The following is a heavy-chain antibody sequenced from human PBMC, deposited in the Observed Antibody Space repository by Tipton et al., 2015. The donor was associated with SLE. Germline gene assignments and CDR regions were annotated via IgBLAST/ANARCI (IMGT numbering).Heavy chain of an antibody. CDR3: ARGRGY. D-gene: IGHD3-10*01. CDR2: ISSTSDYI. CDR1: GFTFSSYW. Sequence: SGFTFSSYWMNWVRQAPGKGLEWVSFISSTSDYIYYADSMKGRFTISRDNAKNSVYLQMNNLRVEDTAMYYCARGRGYWGQGTLVTVSS. V-gene: IGHV3-21*01. J-gene: IGHJ4*02.